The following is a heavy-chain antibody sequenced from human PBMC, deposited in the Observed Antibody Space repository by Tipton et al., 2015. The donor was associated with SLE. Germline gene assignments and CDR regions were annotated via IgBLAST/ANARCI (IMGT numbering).Heavy chain of an antibody. Sequence: LRLSCHVSAFFTRSPYYWGLIRQPPRKGLEWIGKIYHTGTTYYIPSLKSRVTTSIDTSKNNFSLKMTAVTAADTAVYYCSRLSTDYAERSGYGCFVHWGQVTQATAPS. CDR1: AFFTRSPYY. D-gene: IGHD3-22*01. CDR2: IYHTGTT. J-gene: IGHJ4*02. CDR3: SRLSTDYAERSGYGCFVH. V-gene: IGHV4-38-2*01.